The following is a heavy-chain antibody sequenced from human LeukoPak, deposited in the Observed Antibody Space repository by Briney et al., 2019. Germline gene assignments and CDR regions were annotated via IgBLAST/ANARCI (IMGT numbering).Heavy chain of an antibody. Sequence: GGSLRLSCAASGFTFSSYAMSWVRQAPGKGLEWVGRIKSKTDGGTTDYAAPVKGRFTISRDDSKNTLYLQMNSLKTEDTAVYYCTTDLNSSGWYVGYWGQGTLATVSS. CDR2: IKSKTDGGTT. V-gene: IGHV3-15*01. CDR3: TTDLNSSGWYVGY. D-gene: IGHD6-19*01. CDR1: GFTFSSYA. J-gene: IGHJ4*02.